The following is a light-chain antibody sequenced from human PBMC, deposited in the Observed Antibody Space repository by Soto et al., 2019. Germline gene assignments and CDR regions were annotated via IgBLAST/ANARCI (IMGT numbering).Light chain of an antibody. J-gene: IGLJ1*01. CDR3: SSYTSSITLYV. Sequence: QSVLTQPASVSGSPGQSITISCTGTSSDVGGYNYVSWYRQHPGKAPKLMIYDVSNRPSGVSNRFSGSKSGNTASLTISGLQAEDEADYYCSSYTSSITLYVFGTGTKLTVL. CDR2: DVS. CDR1: SSDVGGYNY. V-gene: IGLV2-14*01.